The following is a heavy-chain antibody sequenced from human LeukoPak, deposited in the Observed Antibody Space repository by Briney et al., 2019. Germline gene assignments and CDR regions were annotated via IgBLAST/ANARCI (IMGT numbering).Heavy chain of an antibody. CDR3: AREGIPDWFDP. CDR2: IYYSGST. CDR1: GGSISSGGYY. J-gene: IGHJ5*02. Sequence: SETLSLTCTVSGGSISSGGYYWSRIRQHPGKGLEWIGYIYYSGSTYYNPSLKSRVTISVDTSKNQFSLKLSSVTAADTAVYYCAREGIPDWFDPWGQGTLVTVSS. D-gene: IGHD2-21*01. V-gene: IGHV4-31*03.